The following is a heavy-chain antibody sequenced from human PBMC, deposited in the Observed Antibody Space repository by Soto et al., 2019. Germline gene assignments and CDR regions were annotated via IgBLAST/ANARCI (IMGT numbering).Heavy chain of an antibody. V-gene: IGHV3-30-3*01. CDR2: ISYDGSNK. D-gene: IGHD2-15*01. CDR3: ARGYCSGGSCYFPHDY. J-gene: IGHJ4*02. Sequence: QVQLVESGGGVVQTGRSLRVSCAASGFTFSSYAMHWVRQAPGKGLEWVAVISYDGSNKYYADSVKGRFTISRDNSKNTLYLQMNSLRAEDTAVYYCARGYCSGGSCYFPHDYWGQGTLVTVSS. CDR1: GFTFSSYA.